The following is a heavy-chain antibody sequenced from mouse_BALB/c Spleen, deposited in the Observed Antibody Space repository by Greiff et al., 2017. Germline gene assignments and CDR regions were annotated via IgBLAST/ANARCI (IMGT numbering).Heavy chain of an antibody. V-gene: IGHV3-2*02. Sequence: EVKLMESGPGLVKPSQSLSLTCTVTGYSITSDYAWNWIRQFPGNKLEWMGYISYSGSTSYNPSLKSRISITRDTSKNQFFLQLNSVTTEDTATYYCANYYGYEGAMDYWGQGTSVTVSS. CDR3: ANYYGYEGAMDY. D-gene: IGHD1-2*01. CDR1: GYSITSDYA. J-gene: IGHJ4*01. CDR2: ISYSGST.